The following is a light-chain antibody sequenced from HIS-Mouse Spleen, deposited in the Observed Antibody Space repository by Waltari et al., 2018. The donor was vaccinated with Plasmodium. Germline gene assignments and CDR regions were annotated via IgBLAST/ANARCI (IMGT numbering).Light chain of an antibody. CDR2: AAS. V-gene: IGKV1-9*01. J-gene: IGKJ4*01. CDR3: QQLNSYPLT. Sequence: DIQLTQSPSFLSASVGDRVTITCRASQVISSYLAWYQQKPGKAPKLLIYAASTLQSGVPSSFSGSGSGTEFTLTISSLQPEDFATYYCQQLNSYPLTFGGGTKVEIK. CDR1: QVISSY.